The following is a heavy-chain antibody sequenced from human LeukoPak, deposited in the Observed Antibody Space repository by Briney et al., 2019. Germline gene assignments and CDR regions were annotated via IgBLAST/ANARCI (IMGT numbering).Heavy chain of an antibody. Sequence: ASVKISCKASGYTFTSYGISWVRQAPGQGLEWMGWISAYNGNTNYAQKLQGRVTMTTDTSTSTAYMELRSLRSDDTAVYYCARRRGAVAGKYYFDYWGQGTLVTVSS. V-gene: IGHV1-18*01. J-gene: IGHJ4*02. CDR2: ISAYNGNT. D-gene: IGHD6-19*01. CDR3: ARRRGAVAGKYYFDY. CDR1: GYTFTSYG.